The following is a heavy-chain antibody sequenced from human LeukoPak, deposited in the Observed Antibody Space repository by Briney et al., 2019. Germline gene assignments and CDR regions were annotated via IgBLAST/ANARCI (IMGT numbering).Heavy chain of an antibody. CDR3: AREGSSTPPILDYYYYYMDV. Sequence: SVKVSCKASGGTFCSYAISWVRQAPGQGLEWMGGIIPIFGTANYAQKFQGRVTITTDESTSTAYMELSSLRSEDTAVYYCAREGSSTPPILDYYYYYMDVWGKGTTVTVSS. CDR1: GGTFCSYA. J-gene: IGHJ6*03. CDR2: IIPIFGTA. D-gene: IGHD2-2*01. V-gene: IGHV1-69*05.